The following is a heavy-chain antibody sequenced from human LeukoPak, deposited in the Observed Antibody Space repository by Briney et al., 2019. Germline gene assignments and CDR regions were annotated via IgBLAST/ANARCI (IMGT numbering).Heavy chain of an antibody. CDR3: ARDRVTMVRGVYYYYMDV. CDR2: IYTSGST. Sequence: SETLSLTCTVSGGSISSYYWSWIRQPAGKGLEWIARIYTSGSTNYNPSLKSRVTMSVDTSKNQFSLKLSSVTAADTAVYYCARDRVTMVRGVYYYYMDVWGKGTTVTVSS. J-gene: IGHJ6*03. D-gene: IGHD3-10*01. V-gene: IGHV4-4*07. CDR1: GGSISSYY.